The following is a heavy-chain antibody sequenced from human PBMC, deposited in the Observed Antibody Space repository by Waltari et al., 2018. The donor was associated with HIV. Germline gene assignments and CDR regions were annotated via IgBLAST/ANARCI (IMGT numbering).Heavy chain of an antibody. CDR3: ASVGFTVVTPSRFDY. CDR2: IIPFRGIA. Sequence: QVQLVQSGAEVKKPGSSVKVSCKASGGTFSSYAISWVRQAPGQGLEWMGRIIPFRGIANYAQKFQGRVTITADKSTSTAYMELSSLRSEDTAVYYCASVGFTVVTPSRFDYWGQGTLVTVSS. V-gene: IGHV1-69*04. D-gene: IGHD2-21*02. CDR1: GGTFSSYA. J-gene: IGHJ4*02.